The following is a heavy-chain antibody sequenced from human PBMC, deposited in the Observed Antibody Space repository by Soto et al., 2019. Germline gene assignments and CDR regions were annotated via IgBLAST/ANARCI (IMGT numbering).Heavy chain of an antibody. V-gene: IGHV4-31*03. Sequence: QVQLQESGPGLVKPSQTLSLTCTVSGGSISSGGYYWSWIRQHPGKGLEWIGYIYYSGSTYYNPSLKSGVTISVDTSKNQFSRKLSSVTAADTAVYYCARERGTVTTMRYGMDVWGQGTTVTVSS. CDR1: GGSISSGGYY. D-gene: IGHD4-4*01. CDR2: IYYSGST. J-gene: IGHJ6*02. CDR3: ARERGTVTTMRYGMDV.